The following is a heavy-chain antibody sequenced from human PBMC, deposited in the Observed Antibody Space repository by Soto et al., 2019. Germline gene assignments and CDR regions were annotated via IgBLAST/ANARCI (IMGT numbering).Heavy chain of an antibody. D-gene: IGHD2-15*01. CDR1: GYTFTSSY. V-gene: IGHV1-46*01. Sequence: QVQLVQSGAEVKKPGASVKLSCKASGYTFTSSYIHWVRQAPGQGPEWMGIINPGSGTTSYVQKFQGRVTMTRDTSTSTVYMDLSRLRSEDTAVYYCARETVVVAAGWFDPWGQGTLVTVSS. CDR2: INPGSGTT. J-gene: IGHJ5*02. CDR3: ARETVVVAAGWFDP.